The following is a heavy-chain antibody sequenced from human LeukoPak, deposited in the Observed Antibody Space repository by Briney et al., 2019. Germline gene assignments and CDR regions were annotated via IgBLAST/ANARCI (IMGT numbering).Heavy chain of an antibody. CDR1: GGSISSYY. Sequence: SETLSLTCTVSGGSISSYYWSWIRQPPGKGLEWIGYIYYSGSTNYNPSLNSRVGISVDTSNNQFCLKLSSVTAADTAVYYCASYTTSRYRSSNSCYRAFDIWVQGTMVTVSS. CDR3: ASYTTSRYRSSNSCYRAFDI. V-gene: IGHV4-59*01. CDR2: IYYSGST. D-gene: IGHD2-2*01. J-gene: IGHJ3*02.